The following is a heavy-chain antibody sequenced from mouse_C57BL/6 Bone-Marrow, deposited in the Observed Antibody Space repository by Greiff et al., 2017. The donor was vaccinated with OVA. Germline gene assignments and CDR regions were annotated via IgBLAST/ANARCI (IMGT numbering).Heavy chain of an antibody. V-gene: IGHV1-4*01. CDR1: GYTFTSYT. J-gene: IGHJ2*01. D-gene: IGHD2-3*01. CDR2: LNPSSGYT. CDR3: ARTGIYDGYHEDY. Sequence: VQLQQSGAELARPGSSVTMSCKASGYTFTSYTMHWVTQRPGQGLEWIGYLNPSSGYTKYNQKFKDKATLTADKSSSTAYMQLSSLTSEDSAVYYCARTGIYDGYHEDYWGQGTTLTVSS.